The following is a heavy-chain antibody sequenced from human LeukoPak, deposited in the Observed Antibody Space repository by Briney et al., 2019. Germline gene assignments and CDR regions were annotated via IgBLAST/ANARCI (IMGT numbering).Heavy chain of an antibody. CDR1: GGSFSGYY. CDR3: ARRVVVVAATGNWFDP. V-gene: IGHV4-34*01. CDR2: INHSGST. Sequence: PSETLSLTCAVYGGSFSGYYWSWIRQPPGKGLEWIGEINHSGSTNYNPSLKSRVTISVDTSKNQFSLRLSSVTAADTAVYYCARRVVVVAATGNWFDPWGQGTLVTVSS. J-gene: IGHJ5*02. D-gene: IGHD2-15*01.